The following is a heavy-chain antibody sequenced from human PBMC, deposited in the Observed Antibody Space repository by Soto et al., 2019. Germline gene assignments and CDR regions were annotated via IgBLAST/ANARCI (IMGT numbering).Heavy chain of an antibody. V-gene: IGHV5-51*01. CDR2: IYPGDSDT. CDR3: ARPATGSGSYSPYYYYYSGMDV. CDR1: RYGITSYW. J-gene: IGHJ6*02. Sequence: GASRKISSRWSRYGITSYWMGWVRQMSGKGREWMGIIYPGDSDTRYSPSFQGQVTISADKSISTAYLQWSSLKASDTAMYYCARPATGSGSYSPYYYYYSGMDVWGQGTTVTVSS. D-gene: IGHD3-10*01.